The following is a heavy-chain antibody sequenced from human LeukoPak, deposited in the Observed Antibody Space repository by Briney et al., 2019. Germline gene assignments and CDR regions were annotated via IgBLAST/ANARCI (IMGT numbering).Heavy chain of an antibody. CDR2: INPSGGST. Sequence: ASVKVSCKASGYTFTSYYMHWVRQAPGQGLEWMGIINPSGGSTSYAQKFQGRVTITTDESTSTAYMELSSLRSEDTAVYYCARSRAYCSSTSCYTFDYWGQGTLVTVSS. V-gene: IGHV1-46*01. CDR3: ARSRAYCSSTSCYTFDY. J-gene: IGHJ4*02. CDR1: GYTFTSYY. D-gene: IGHD2-2*02.